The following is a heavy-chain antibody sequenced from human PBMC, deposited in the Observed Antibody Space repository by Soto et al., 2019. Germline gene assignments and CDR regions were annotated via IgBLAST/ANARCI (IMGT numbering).Heavy chain of an antibody. CDR1: GFTFSSYA. Sequence: EVQLLESGGGLVQPGCSLRLSCAASGFTFSSYAMSWFRHAPGKGLEWVSAISGSGGSTYYADSVTGRFTLSRANWKTTLSLKMNRLRAETTAVYYCAKEYCGGDCYSHAEYFQHWGQGTLVTVSS. D-gene: IGHD2-21*02. V-gene: IGHV3-23*01. CDR2: ISGSGGST. CDR3: AKEYCGGDCYSHAEYFQH. J-gene: IGHJ1*01.